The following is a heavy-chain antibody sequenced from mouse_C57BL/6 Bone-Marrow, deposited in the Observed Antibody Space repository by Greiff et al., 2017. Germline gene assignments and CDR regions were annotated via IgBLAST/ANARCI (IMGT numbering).Heavy chain of an antibody. J-gene: IGHJ3*01. CDR2: ISDGGSYT. V-gene: IGHV5-4*03. CDR3: AWLLPFAY. CDR1: GFTFSSYA. D-gene: IGHD2-3*01. Sequence: EVNVVESGGGLVKPGGSLKLSCAASGFTFSSYAMSWVRQTPEQRLEWVATISDGGSYTYYPDNVKGRFTISRDNAKNNLYLQISHLTSEDTAMYYCAWLLPFAYWGQGTLVTVSA.